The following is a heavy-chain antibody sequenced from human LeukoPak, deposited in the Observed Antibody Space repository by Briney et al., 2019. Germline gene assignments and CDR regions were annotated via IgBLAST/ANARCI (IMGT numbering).Heavy chain of an antibody. CDR2: IYYSGST. J-gene: IGHJ2*01. CDR1: GDSISNYY. CDR3: ARNFVSDPFDF. D-gene: IGHD2/OR15-2a*01. Sequence: SETLSLTCTVSGDSISNYYWSWVRQPPGKGLEWIGYIYYSGSTNYNPSLKSRVTISIDTSKNQFSLKLSSVTAADTAVYYCARNFVSDPFDFWGRGTLVTVSS. V-gene: IGHV4-59*13.